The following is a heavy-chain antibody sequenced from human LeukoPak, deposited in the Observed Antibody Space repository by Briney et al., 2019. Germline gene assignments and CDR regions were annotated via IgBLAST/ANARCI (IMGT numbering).Heavy chain of an antibody. CDR2: ISYDGSNK. D-gene: IGHD3-10*01. J-gene: IGHJ4*02. CDR1: GFTFSSYA. V-gene: IGHV3-30*04. CDR3: ARNKLPGYGSGSNLDY. Sequence: GGSLRLSCAASGFTFSSYAMHWVRQAPGKGLEWVAVISYDGSNKYYADSVKGRFTISRDNSKNTLYLQMNSLRAEDTAVYYCARNKLPGYGSGSNLDYWGQGTLVTVSS.